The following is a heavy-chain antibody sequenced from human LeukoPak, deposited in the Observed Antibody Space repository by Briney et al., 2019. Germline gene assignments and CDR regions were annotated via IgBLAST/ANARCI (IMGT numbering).Heavy chain of an antibody. Sequence: SVKVSCKASGGTFSSYAISWVRQAPGQGLEWMGRIIPIFGTANYAQKSQGRVTITTDESTSTAYMELSSLRSEDTAVYYCAINPHPYYYDSSGYYFGFDYWGQGTLVTVSS. CDR3: AINPHPYYYDSSGYYFGFDY. J-gene: IGHJ4*02. CDR2: IIPIFGTA. V-gene: IGHV1-69*05. CDR1: GGTFSSYA. D-gene: IGHD3-22*01.